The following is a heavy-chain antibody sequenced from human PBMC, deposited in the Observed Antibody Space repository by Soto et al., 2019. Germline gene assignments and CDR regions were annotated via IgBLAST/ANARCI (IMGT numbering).Heavy chain of an antibody. CDR1: DFSFTSHG. CDR2: ISLYNGNT. Sequence: GASVKVSCKAYDFSFTSHGISWVRQAPGQGLEWMGWISLYNGNTNYAQQFQGRVTMTTDTSTSTAYMELRSLRSDDTAMYFCAIYHLELFRFDYWGQGTQVTVSS. J-gene: IGHJ4*02. V-gene: IGHV1-18*04. CDR3: AIYHLELFRFDY. D-gene: IGHD2-2*01.